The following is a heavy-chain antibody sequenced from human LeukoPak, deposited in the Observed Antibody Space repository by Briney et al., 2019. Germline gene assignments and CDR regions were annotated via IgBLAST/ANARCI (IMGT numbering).Heavy chain of an antibody. Sequence: SETLSLTCTVSGYSISSRYYWGWIRQPPGKGLEWIGTIYHSGSAYYNPSLKSRVTISVDTSKNQFSLKLTSVTAADTAVYYCARGMGPSGGSIYEGSGSYYQRGYWGQGTLVTVSS. D-gene: IGHD3-10*01. CDR1: GYSISSRYY. CDR2: IYHSGSA. CDR3: ARGMGPSGGSIYEGSGSYYQRGY. V-gene: IGHV4-38-2*02. J-gene: IGHJ4*02.